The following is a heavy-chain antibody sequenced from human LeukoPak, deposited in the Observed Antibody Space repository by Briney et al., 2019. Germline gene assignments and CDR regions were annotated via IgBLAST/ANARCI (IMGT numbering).Heavy chain of an antibody. CDR2: IYYSGST. CDR3: ARVGDGYNYRYYFDY. Sequence: SETLSLTCTVSGGSTSSYYWSWIRQPPGKGLEWIGYIYYSGSTNYNPSLKSRVTISVDTSKNQFSLKLSSVTAADTAVYYCARVGDGYNYRYYFDYWGQGTLVTVSS. J-gene: IGHJ4*02. CDR1: GGSTSSYY. D-gene: IGHD5-24*01. V-gene: IGHV4-59*01.